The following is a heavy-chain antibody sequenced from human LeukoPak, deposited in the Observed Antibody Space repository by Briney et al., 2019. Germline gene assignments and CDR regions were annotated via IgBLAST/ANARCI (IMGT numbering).Heavy chain of an antibody. CDR1: GFTFSTYD. J-gene: IGHJ5*02. D-gene: IGHD3-10*01. Sequence: PGGSLRLSCAASGFTFSTYDMNWVRQAPGKGLEWVSYISSSSSTIYYADSVKGRFTISRDNAKNSLYLQMNSLRAEDTAVYYCVRGGWDPWGQGTLVTVSS. V-gene: IGHV3-48*04. CDR2: ISSSSSTI. CDR3: VRGGWDP.